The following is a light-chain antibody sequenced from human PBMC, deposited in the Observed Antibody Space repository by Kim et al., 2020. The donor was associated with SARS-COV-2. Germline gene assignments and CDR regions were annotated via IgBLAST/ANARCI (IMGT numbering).Light chain of an antibody. V-gene: IGLV3-21*04. CDR2: YDS. J-gene: IGLJ2*01. Sequence: SYELTQPPSVSVAPGKTARITCGGNNIGSKSVHWYQQKPGQAPVLVIYYDSDRPSGIPERFSGSNSGNTATLTISRVEAGAEADYYCQVWDSSSDHNVVF. CDR3: QVWDSSSDHNVV. CDR1: NIGSKS.